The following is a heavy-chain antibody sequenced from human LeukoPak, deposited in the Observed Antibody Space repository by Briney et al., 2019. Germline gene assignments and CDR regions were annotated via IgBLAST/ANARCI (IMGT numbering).Heavy chain of an antibody. CDR1: GFTFSNAW. CDR3: ARSGDSSGYYPDY. CDR2: ISYDGSNK. J-gene: IGHJ4*02. D-gene: IGHD3-22*01. V-gene: IGHV3-30*03. Sequence: GGSLRLSCAASGFTFSNAWMNWVRQAPGKGLEWVAVISYDGSNKYYADSVKGRFTISRDNSKNTLYLQMNSLRAEDTAVYYCARSGDSSGYYPDYWGQGTLVTVSS.